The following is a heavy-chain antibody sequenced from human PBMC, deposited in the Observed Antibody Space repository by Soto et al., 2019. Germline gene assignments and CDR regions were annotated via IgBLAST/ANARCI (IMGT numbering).Heavy chain of an antibody. Sequence: PGGSLRLSCAASGFTFSSYGMHWVRQAPGKGLEWVAVIWYDGSNKYYADSVKGRFTISRDNSKNTLYLQMNSLRAEDTAVYYCARDTRRRWLQFNYYYGMDVWGQGTTVTVSS. CDR2: IWYDGSNK. CDR1: GFTFSSYG. J-gene: IGHJ6*02. V-gene: IGHV3-33*01. D-gene: IGHD5-12*01. CDR3: ARDTRRRWLQFNYYYGMDV.